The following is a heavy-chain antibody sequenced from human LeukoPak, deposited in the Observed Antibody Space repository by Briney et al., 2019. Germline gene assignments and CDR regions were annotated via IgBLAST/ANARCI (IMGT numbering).Heavy chain of an antibody. D-gene: IGHD6-19*01. J-gene: IGHJ4*02. V-gene: IGHV3-21*01. Sequence: GGSLRLACGVSGFTFSSYSMNWVRQAPGKGLEWVSFISPSSSYIYYADSVKGRFTISRDNARNSLYLQMNSLRPEDTAVYYCASQTTRRLPIAVADYFDYWGQGNLVSVSS. CDR2: ISPSSSYI. CDR1: GFTFSSYS. CDR3: ASQTTRRLPIAVADYFDY.